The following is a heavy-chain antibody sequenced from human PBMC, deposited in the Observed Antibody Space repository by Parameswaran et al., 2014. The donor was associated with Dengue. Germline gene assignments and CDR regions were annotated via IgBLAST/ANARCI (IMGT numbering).Heavy chain of an antibody. V-gene: IGHV3-66*01. J-gene: IGHJ6*02. CDR2: IYSGGST. CDR3: ARGTEYSSSSSMWYYYYGMDV. D-gene: IGHD6-6*01. Sequence: RWIRQPPGKGLEWVSVIYSGGSTYYADSVKGRFTISRDNSKNTLYLQMNSLRAEDTAVYYCARGTEYSSSSSMWYYYYGMDVWGQGTTGTVSS.